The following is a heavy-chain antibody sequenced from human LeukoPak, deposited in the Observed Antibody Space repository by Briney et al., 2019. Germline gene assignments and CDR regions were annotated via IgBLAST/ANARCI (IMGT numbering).Heavy chain of an antibody. CDR2: IIPIFGTA. Sequence: SVKVSCKASGGTFSSYAISWVRQAPGQGLEWMGGIIPIFGTANYEQKFQGSVMITADKCTSTASMELSSLRSEDTAVYYCARYIPPADHDYGDPNNDVSFDYWGQGTLVTVSS. D-gene: IGHD4-17*01. CDR3: ARYIPPADHDYGDPNNDVSFDY. J-gene: IGHJ4*02. CDR1: GGTFSSYA. V-gene: IGHV1-69*06.